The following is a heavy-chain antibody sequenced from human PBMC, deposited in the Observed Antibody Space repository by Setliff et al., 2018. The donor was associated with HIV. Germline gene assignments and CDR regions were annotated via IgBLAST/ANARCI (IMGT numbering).Heavy chain of an antibody. Sequence: ASVKVSCKASGYTFTGYYMHWVRQAPGQGLEWMGWINPNSGDTNYAQKFQGRVTMTRDTSISTAYMELSRLRSDDTAVYYCARHGVDDTSANYFRFGVHDHWGQGTLVTVS. V-gene: IGHV1-2*02. CDR2: INPNSGDT. CDR1: GYTFTGYY. J-gene: IGHJ4*02. CDR3: ARHGVDDTSANYFRFGVHDH. D-gene: IGHD3-22*01.